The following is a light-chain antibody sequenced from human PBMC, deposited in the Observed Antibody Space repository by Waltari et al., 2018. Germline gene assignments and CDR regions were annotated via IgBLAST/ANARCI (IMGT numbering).Light chain of an antibody. V-gene: IGLV1-40*01. CDR2: GNT. CDR1: SSNIGAGYD. CDR3: QSYDGSLSGSKV. J-gene: IGLJ1*01. Sequence: QSVLTQPPSVSGAPGQRVTMSCTGSSSNIGAGYDVHWYQQLPGTAPKLLIHGNTNRPSGVPDRFSGSKSGTSASLAITGLQAEDEADYYGQSYDGSLSGSKVFGTGTKVTVL.